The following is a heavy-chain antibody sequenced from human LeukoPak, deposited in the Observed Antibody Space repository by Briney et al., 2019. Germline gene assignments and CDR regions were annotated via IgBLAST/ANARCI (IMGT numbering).Heavy chain of an antibody. J-gene: IGHJ1*01. D-gene: IGHD2-21*01. CDR3: ARAGSFCGGDCYVSQH. V-gene: IGHV3-21*01. CDR2: ISSSSSYI. CDR1: GFPFKTYT. Sequence: GGPLRLSCAASGFPFKTYTMHWFRQPPGMGREWVSSISSSSSYIFYADSVKGRFTISRDNAKNSLYLQMSSLRAEDAAVYYCARAGSFCGGDCYVSQHWGQGTLVTVSS.